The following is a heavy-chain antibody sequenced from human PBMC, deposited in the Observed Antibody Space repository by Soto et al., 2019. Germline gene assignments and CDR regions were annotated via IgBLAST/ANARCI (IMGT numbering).Heavy chain of an antibody. CDR3: ARDGYSGYESYYYGMDV. J-gene: IGHJ6*02. CDR2: IIPIFGTA. CDR1: GYTFTSYG. Sequence: ASVKVSCKASGYTFTSYGISWVRQAPGQGLEWMGGIIPIFGTANYAQKFQGRVTITADESTSTAYMELSSLRSEDTAVYYCARDGYSGYESYYYGMDVWGQGTTVTVSS. D-gene: IGHD5-12*01. V-gene: IGHV1-69*13.